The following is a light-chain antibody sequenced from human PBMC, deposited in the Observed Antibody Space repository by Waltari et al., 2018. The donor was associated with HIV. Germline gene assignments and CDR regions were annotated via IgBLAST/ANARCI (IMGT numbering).Light chain of an antibody. Sequence: QAVLTQPPSVSAAPGQQVSLSCSGNSFNIGRNYVSWYQQHPGRAPKLLIYNTNGRPSGIPDRFSGSVSDTSATLGITGLQTGDEADYYCGTWDNSLRAGVFGGGTKLTVL. J-gene: IGLJ2*01. CDR3: GTWDNSLRAGV. CDR1: SFNIGRNY. CDR2: NTN. V-gene: IGLV1-51*01.